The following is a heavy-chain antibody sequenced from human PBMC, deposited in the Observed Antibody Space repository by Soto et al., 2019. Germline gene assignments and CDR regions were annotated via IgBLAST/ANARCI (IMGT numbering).Heavy chain of an antibody. D-gene: IGHD2-8*01. V-gene: IGHV3-11*06. CDR3: ARDLRFSSTNYFDF. CDR2: IDGSSDYT. CDR1: GFLFTDYY. J-gene: IGHJ4*02. Sequence: SLGLSCTASGFLFTDYYMSWIRQPPGKGLEWLAYIDGSSDYTNSADSVKGRFTISRDNAKNSVFLQMNNLRADDTAVYYCARDLRFSSTNYFDFWGRGTLVTVSS.